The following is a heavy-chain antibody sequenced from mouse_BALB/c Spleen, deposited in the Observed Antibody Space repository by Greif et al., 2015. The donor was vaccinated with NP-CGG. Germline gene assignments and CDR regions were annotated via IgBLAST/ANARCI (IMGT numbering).Heavy chain of an antibody. J-gene: IGHJ2*01. CDR3: ARSQIYGSSPYYFDY. Sequence: EVKLMESGPSLVKPSQTLSLTCSVTGDSITSGYWNWIRKFPGNKLEYMGYISYSGSTYYNPSLKSRISITRDTSKNQYYLQLNSMTTEDTATYYCARSQIYGSSPYYFDYWGQGTTLTVSS. CDR2: ISYSGST. CDR1: GDSITSGY. D-gene: IGHD1-1*01. V-gene: IGHV3-8*02.